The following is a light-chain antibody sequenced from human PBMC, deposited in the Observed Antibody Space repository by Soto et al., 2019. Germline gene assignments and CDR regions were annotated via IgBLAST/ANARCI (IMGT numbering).Light chain of an antibody. CDR2: WAS. Sequence: DIVMTQSPDSLAVSLGERATINCKSSRRVLYSSNNKNYLAWYQQKPGQPPKLLIYWASTRESGVPDRFSGSGSGTDFTLTISSLQAEDVAVYYCQQYYTTPRTFGQGTKLEIK. V-gene: IGKV4-1*01. CDR1: RRVLYSSNNKNY. CDR3: QQYYTTPRT. J-gene: IGKJ2*01.